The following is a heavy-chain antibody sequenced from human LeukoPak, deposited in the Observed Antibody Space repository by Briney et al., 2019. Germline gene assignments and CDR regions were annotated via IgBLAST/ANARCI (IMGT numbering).Heavy chain of an antibody. Sequence: GGSLRLSCAASGFTFSDYYMSWIRQAPGKGLEWVSYISSSSSYTNYADPVKGRFTISRDNAKNSLYLQMNSLRAEDTAVYYCASSQGGMDVWGKGTTVTVSS. V-gene: IGHV3-11*06. J-gene: IGHJ6*04. CDR1: GFTFSDYY. CDR2: ISSSSSYT. CDR3: ASSQGGMDV.